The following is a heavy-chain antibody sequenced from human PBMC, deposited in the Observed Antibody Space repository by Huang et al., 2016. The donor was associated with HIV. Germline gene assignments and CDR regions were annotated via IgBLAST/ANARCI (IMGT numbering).Heavy chain of an antibody. J-gene: IGHJ4*02. CDR2: IKSDGSST. V-gene: IGHV3-74*01. Sequence: EVQLVESGGGLVQPGGSLSLSCAASGFSISSYWMHWVRPAPGKGLVGVSRIKSDGSSTSYADSVKGRFTISRDNAKNTLYLQMNSLRAEDTAVYYCARDPRIQSWLNFFDYWGQGTLVSVSS. D-gene: IGHD3-22*01. CDR1: GFSISSYW. CDR3: ARDPRIQSWLNFFDY.